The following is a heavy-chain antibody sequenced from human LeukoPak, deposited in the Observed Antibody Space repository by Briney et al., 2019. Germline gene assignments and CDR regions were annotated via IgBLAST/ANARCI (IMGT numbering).Heavy chain of an antibody. V-gene: IGHV3-23*01. Sequence: PGGSLRLSCAASGLAFSSYAMSWVRQALGKGLEWVSTISVASNTFYADSVKGRFTISRDNSRNTVYMQMTSLRADDTAVYYCADYGVSGVRNNFYWGQGTLVTVSS. D-gene: IGHD3-3*01. CDR3: ADYGVSGVRNNFY. CDR2: ISVASNT. J-gene: IGHJ4*02. CDR1: GLAFSSYA.